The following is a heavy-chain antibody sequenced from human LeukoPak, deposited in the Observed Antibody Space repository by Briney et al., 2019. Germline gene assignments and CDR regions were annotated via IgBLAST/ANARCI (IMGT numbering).Heavy chain of an antibody. J-gene: IGHJ4*02. D-gene: IGHD2-15*01. CDR3: AREGCSGGVCYFDY. CDR1: GGSNSYYY. V-gene: IGHV4-4*07. CDR2: ISSSGTT. Sequence: SETLSLTRTVSGGSNSYYYWTWIRQPAGKGLEWIGRISSSGTTNYTPSLRSRVTLSLDMSENQFSLKLSSVTAADTVVYFCAREGCSGGVCYFDYWGRGTLVTVSS.